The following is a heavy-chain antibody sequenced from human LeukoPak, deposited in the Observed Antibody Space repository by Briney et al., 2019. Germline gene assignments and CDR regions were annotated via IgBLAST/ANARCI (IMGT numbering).Heavy chain of an antibody. CDR1: GYSFTNYW. Sequence: GESLKTSCKGSGYSFTNYWIGWVRQMPGRGLEWIGIIYPGDSDTRYSPSFQGQVTISADKSISTAYLQWSSLKASDTAMYYCARKLTYGGNSAYDYWGQGTLVTVTS. D-gene: IGHD4-23*01. J-gene: IGHJ4*02. CDR3: ARKLTYGGNSAYDY. CDR2: IYPGDSDT. V-gene: IGHV5-51*01.